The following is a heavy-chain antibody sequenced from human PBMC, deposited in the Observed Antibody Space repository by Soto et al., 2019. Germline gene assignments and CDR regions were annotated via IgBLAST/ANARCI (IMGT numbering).Heavy chain of an antibody. CDR2: IYYSGST. CDR3: ARAYGSGSYWGAFDI. Sequence: QVQLQESGPGLVKPSQTLSLTCTVSGGSIISGGYYWSWIRQHPGNGLECIGYIYYSGSTYYNPSLKSRVTISVDTSQNQFSLKLSSVTPADTAVYYCARAYGSGSYWGAFDIWGQGTMVTVSS. D-gene: IGHD3-10*01. J-gene: IGHJ3*02. CDR1: GGSIISGGYY. V-gene: IGHV4-31*03.